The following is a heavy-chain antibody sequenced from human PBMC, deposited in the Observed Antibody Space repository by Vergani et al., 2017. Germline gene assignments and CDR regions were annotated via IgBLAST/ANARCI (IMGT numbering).Heavy chain of an antibody. CDR1: GFTFSSYA. CDR2: ISYDGSNK. Sequence: QVQLVESGGGVVQPGRSLRLSCAASGFTFSSYAMHWVRQAPGKGLEWVAVISYDGSNKYYADSVKGRFTISRDNSKNTLYLQMNSLRAEDTAVYYCARDMSYDSSGYYYPLFYYDYYGMDVWGQGTTVTVSS. J-gene: IGHJ6*02. V-gene: IGHV3-30*01. D-gene: IGHD3-22*01. CDR3: ARDMSYDSSGYYYPLFYYDYYGMDV.